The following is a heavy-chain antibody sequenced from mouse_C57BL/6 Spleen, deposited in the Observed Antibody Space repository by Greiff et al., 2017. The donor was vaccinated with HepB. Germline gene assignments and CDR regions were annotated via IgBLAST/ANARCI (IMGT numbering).Heavy chain of an antibody. CDR3: TREILRGAMDY. CDR2: IDPETGGT. D-gene: IGHD1-1*01. V-gene: IGHV1-15*01. Sequence: QVQLKESGAELVRPGASVTLSCKASGYTFTDYEMHWVKQTPVHGLEWIGAIDPETGGTAYNQKFKGKAILTADKSYSTAYMELRSLTSEDSAVYYCTREILRGAMDYWGQGTSVTVSS. CDR1: GYTFTDYE. J-gene: IGHJ4*01.